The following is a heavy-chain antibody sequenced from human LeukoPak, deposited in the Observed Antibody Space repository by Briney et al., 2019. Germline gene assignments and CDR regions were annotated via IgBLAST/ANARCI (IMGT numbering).Heavy chain of an antibody. CDR2: ISYDGSNK. J-gene: IGHJ4*02. CDR3: ARDYDGSGSPSY. D-gene: IGHD3-10*01. Sequence: GGSLRLSCAASGFTFSSYAMHWVRQAPGKGLEWVAVISYDGSNKYYADSVKGRFTISRDNYKNTLYLQMNSLRAEDTAVYYCARDYDGSGSPSYWGQGTLVTVSS. V-gene: IGHV3-30-3*01. CDR1: GFTFSSYA.